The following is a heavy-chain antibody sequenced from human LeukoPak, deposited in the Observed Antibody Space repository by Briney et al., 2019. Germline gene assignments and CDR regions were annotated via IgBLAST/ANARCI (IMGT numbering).Heavy chain of an antibody. J-gene: IGHJ4*02. D-gene: IGHD1-26*01. V-gene: IGHV1-2*02. CDR2: INPNSGGT. Sequence: ASVKVSCKASGYTFTGYYMHWVRQAPGQGLEWMGWINPNSGGTNHAQKFQGRVTMTRDTSISTAYMELSRLRSDDTAVYYCARSRWELAIDYWGQGTLVTVSS. CDR3: ARSRWELAIDY. CDR1: GYTFTGYY.